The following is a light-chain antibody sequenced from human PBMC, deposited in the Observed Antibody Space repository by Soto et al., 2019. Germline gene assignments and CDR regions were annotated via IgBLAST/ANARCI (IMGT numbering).Light chain of an antibody. CDR1: QSISSW. CDR3: LQHSSYPWT. V-gene: IGKV1-5*03. J-gene: IGKJ1*01. CDR2: KAS. Sequence: DIQMTQSPSTLSASVGDRVTITCRASQSISSWLAWYQQKPGKAPKLLIYKASSLESGVPSRFSGSGSGTEFTLTISSLQPEDFATYYCLQHSSYPWTFGQGTKVDIK.